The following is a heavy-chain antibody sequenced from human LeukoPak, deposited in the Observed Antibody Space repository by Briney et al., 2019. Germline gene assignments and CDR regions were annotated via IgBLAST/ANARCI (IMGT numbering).Heavy chain of an antibody. V-gene: IGHV3-21*01. D-gene: IGHD3-9*01. J-gene: IGHJ4*02. CDR2: ISNSNTYR. Sequence: GGSLRLSCAGSGFTFSNCSMNWVRQAPGKGLEWVSSISNSNTYRYYADSVKGRFTISRDNAKNSLYPQMNSLRAEDTAVYYCARDKGRYFDYLPGMDYWGQGILVTVSS. CDR3: ARDKGRYFDYLPGMDY. CDR1: GFTFSNCS.